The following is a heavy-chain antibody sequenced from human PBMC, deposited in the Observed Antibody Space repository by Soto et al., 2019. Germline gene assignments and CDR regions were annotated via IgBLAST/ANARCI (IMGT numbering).Heavy chain of an antibody. V-gene: IGHV3-23*01. CDR3: AKDHEEDLDAIDY. CDR2: ISGSGGST. D-gene: IGHD1-1*01. Sequence: VQLLESGGGLVQPGGSLRLSCAASGFTFSSYAMSWVRQAPGKGLEWVSAISGSGGSTYYADSVKGRFTISRDNSKNTLYLQMNSLRVEDTAVYYCAKDHEEDLDAIDYWGQGTLVTVSS. CDR1: GFTFSSYA. J-gene: IGHJ4*02.